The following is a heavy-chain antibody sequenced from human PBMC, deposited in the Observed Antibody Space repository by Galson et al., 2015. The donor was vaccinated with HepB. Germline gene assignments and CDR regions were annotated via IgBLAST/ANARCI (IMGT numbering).Heavy chain of an antibody. J-gene: IGHJ4*02. CDR2: ISSSSTI. Sequence: SLRLSCAASGFTFSDYYMSWIRQAPGKGLEWVSYISSSSTIYYADSVKGRFTISRDNAKNSLYLQMNSLRAEDTAAYYCARDSFDWLTDYWGQGTLVTVSS. CDR3: ARDSFDWLTDY. D-gene: IGHD3-9*01. CDR1: GFTFSDYY. V-gene: IGHV3-69-1*01.